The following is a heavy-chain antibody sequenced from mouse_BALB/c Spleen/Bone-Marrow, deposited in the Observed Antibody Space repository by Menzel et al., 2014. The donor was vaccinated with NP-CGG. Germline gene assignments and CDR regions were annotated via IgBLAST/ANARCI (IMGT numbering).Heavy chain of an antibody. J-gene: IGHJ3*01. D-gene: IGHD2-1*01. CDR2: ISSGSSTI. Sequence: EVQLQQSGGGLVQPGGSRKLSCAASGFTFSSFGMHWVRQAPEKGLEWVAYISSGSSTIYYADTVKGRFTISRDNPKNTLCLQMTSLRSEDTAMYYCARGGNYAWFAYWGQGTLVTVSA. CDR1: GFTFSSFG. CDR3: ARGGNYAWFAY. V-gene: IGHV5-17*02.